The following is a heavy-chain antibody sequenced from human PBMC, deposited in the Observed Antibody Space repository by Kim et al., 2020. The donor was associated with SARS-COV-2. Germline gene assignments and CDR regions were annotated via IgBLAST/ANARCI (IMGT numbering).Heavy chain of an antibody. V-gene: IGHV4-59*01. D-gene: IGHD6-19*01. Sequence: SETLSLTCTVSGGSISSYYWSWIRQPPGKGLEWIGYIYYSGSTNYNPSLKSRVTISVDTSKNQFSLKLSSVNAADTAVYYCAAGEAVTGLYYYYYGMDVWGQGTTVTVSS. J-gene: IGHJ6*02. CDR2: IYYSGST. CDR1: GGSISSYY. CDR3: AAGEAVTGLYYYYYGMDV.